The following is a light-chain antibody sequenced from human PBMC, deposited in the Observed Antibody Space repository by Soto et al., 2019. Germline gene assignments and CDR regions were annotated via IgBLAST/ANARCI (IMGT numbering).Light chain of an antibody. CDR2: GAS. J-gene: IGKJ1*01. Sequence: EIVMTQSPATLSVSPGESATLSCRASQSVSNNLTWYQQKPGQPPRLLIYGASTRATGVPGRFSGSGSGTEFTLTISSLQSEDFAVYYCQQYNEWWTFGQGTKVDIK. CDR1: QSVSNN. CDR3: QQYNEWWT. V-gene: IGKV3-15*01.